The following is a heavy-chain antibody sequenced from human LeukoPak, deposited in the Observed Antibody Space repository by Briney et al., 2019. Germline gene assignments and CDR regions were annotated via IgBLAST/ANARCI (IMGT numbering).Heavy chain of an antibody. CDR3: ARRGAGYYGSGSLWYMDV. Sequence: GGSLRLSCAASGFTFSSYSMNWVRQAPGKGLEWVSYISSSSSTIYYADSVKGRFTISRDNAKNSLHLQMNSLRAEDTAVYYCARRGAGYYGSGSLWYMDVWGKGTTVTVSS. V-gene: IGHV3-48*01. D-gene: IGHD3-10*01. CDR1: GFTFSSYS. J-gene: IGHJ6*03. CDR2: ISSSSSTI.